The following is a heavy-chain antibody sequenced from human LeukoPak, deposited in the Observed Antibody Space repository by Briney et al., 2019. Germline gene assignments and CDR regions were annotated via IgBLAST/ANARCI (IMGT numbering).Heavy chain of an antibody. J-gene: IGHJ3*02. D-gene: IGHD4-17*01. Sequence: GGSLRLSCAASGIIFSKYGMSWVRQAPGKGLEWVATVLGSGVPTYYADSVQGRFTISRDNSKNTLYLQVSSLRAEDTAIYYCAKDPNGDYIGTFDIWGQGTMVIVS. CDR2: VLGSGVPT. CDR3: AKDPNGDYIGTFDI. CDR1: GIIFSKYG. V-gene: IGHV3-23*01.